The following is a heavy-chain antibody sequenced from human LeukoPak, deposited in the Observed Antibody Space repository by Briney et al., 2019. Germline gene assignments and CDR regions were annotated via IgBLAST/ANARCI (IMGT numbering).Heavy chain of an antibody. V-gene: IGHV4-39*01. CDR1: GGSISSSSYY. J-gene: IGHJ5*02. Sequence: SETLSLTCTVSGGSISSSSYYWGWIRQPPGKGLEWIGSIYYSGSTYYNPSLKSRVTISVDTSKNQFSLKLSSVTAADTAVYYCARHLAYSSGNNWFDPWGQGTLVTVSS. CDR3: ARHLAYSSGNNWFDP. D-gene: IGHD6-19*01. CDR2: IYYSGST.